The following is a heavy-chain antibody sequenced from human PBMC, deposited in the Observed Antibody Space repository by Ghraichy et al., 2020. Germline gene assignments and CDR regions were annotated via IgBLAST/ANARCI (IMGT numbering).Heavy chain of an antibody. CDR1: GGTFSSYA. CDR3: ARDSRAAPLLWDY. D-gene: IGHD6-6*01. J-gene: IGHJ4*02. CDR2: IIPIFGTA. V-gene: IGHV1-69*13. Sequence: SVKVSCKASGGTFSSYAISWVRQAPGQGLEWMGGIIPIFGTANYAQKFQGRVTITADESTSTAYMELSSLRSEDTAVYYCARDSRAAPLLWDYWGQGTLVTVSS.